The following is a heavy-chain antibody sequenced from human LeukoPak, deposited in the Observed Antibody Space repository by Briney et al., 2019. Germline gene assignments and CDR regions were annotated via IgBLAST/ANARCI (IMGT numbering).Heavy chain of an antibody. D-gene: IGHD6-13*01. CDR3: ASAGSSWYNWFDP. CDR2: INGDGSST. V-gene: IGHV3-74*01. CDR1: GFTFSTYW. Sequence: PGGSLRLSCAASGFTFSTYWMHWVRQAPGKGLVWVSRINGDGSSTSYADSVKGRFTISRDNAKNTLYLQMNSLRAEDTAVYYCASAGSSWYNWFDPWGQGTLVTVSS. J-gene: IGHJ5*02.